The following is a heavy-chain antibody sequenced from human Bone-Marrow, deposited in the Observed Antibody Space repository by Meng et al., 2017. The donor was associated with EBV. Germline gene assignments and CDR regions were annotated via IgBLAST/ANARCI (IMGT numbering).Heavy chain of an antibody. CDR3: ARVLYCSGGSCRDY. D-gene: IGHD2-15*01. V-gene: IGHV3-21*01. CDR1: GFTFSSYS. Sequence: EVQLVESGGXLVKPGGXLILSGAASGFTFSSYSMNWVRQAPGKGLEWVSSISSSSSYIYYADSVKGRFTTSRDNAKNSLYLQMNSLRAEDTAVYYCARVLYCSGGSCRDYWGQGTLVNVSS. CDR2: ISSSSSYI. J-gene: IGHJ4*02.